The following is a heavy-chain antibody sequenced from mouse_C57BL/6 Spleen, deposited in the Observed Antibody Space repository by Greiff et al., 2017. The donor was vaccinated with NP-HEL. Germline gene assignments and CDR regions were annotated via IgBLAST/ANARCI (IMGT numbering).Heavy chain of an antibody. Sequence: EVKLVESGGGLVKPGGSLKLSCAASGFTFSDYGMHWVRQAPEKGLEWVAYISSGSSTIYYADKVKGRFTISRDNAKNTLFLQMTSLRSEDTAMYYCARRKGEYDYFDYWGQGTTLTVSS. D-gene: IGHD2-3*01. CDR1: GFTFSDYG. J-gene: IGHJ2*01. CDR2: ISSGSSTI. CDR3: ARRKGEYDYFDY. V-gene: IGHV5-17*01.